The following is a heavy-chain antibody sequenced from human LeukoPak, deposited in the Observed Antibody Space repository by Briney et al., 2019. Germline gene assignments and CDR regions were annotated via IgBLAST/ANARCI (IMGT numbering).Heavy chain of an antibody. J-gene: IGHJ3*02. CDR2: IIPIFGTA. CDR1: GGTFSSYA. D-gene: IGHD6-19*01. CDR3: ARELTLQQWLVPGAFDI. Sequence: SVKVSCKASGGTFSSYAISWVRQAPGQGLEWMGGIIPIFGTANYAQKFQGRVTITTDESTSTAYMELSSLRSEDTAVYYCARELTLQQWLVPGAFDIWGQGTMVTVPS. V-gene: IGHV1-69*05.